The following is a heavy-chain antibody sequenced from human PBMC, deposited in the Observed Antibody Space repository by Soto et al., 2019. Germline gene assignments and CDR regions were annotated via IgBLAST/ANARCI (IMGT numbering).Heavy chain of an antibody. J-gene: IGHJ4*02. V-gene: IGHV3-11*01. CDR1: GFTFSDYY. D-gene: IGHD4-17*01. Sequence: GVSLRLSCAASGFTFSDYYMSWIRQAPGKGLEWVSYISSSGSTIYYADSVKGRFTISRDNAKNSLYLQMNSLRAEDTAVYYCARDRMDGYGDYYFDYWGQGTLVTVSS. CDR2: ISSSGSTI. CDR3: ARDRMDGYGDYYFDY.